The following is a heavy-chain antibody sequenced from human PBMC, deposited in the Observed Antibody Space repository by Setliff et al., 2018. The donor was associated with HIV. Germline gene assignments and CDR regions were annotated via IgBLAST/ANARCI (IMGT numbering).Heavy chain of an antibody. CDR1: GYSFARYG. Sequence: CKASGYSFARYGLSWVRQAPGQGLEWMGWISGFNGNTKYAQSFQDRVAMTTETATSTAYMERRSLRSDDTAVYFCARVPYRSAWFSGGHDAFDIWGQGTMVTVSS. J-gene: IGHJ3*02. CDR2: ISGFNGNT. D-gene: IGHD6-19*01. CDR3: ARVPYRSAWFSGGHDAFDI. V-gene: IGHV1-18*01.